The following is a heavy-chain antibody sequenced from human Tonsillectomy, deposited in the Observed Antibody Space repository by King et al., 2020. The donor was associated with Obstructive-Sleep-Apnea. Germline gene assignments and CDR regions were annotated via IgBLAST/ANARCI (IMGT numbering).Heavy chain of an antibody. V-gene: IGHV3-9*01. CDR3: GKDKAGDLDS. Sequence: VQLVESGGGLVQPGRSLRLSCAASGFIFNDYAFHWVQQAPGKGLEWVSGITSNSRNIGYADSVKGRFTISKDNAKSSVYLQMNSLRPEDTALYYCGKDKAGDLDSWGQGTLVIVSS. CDR1: GFIFNDYA. CDR2: ITSNSRNI. D-gene: IGHD7-27*01. J-gene: IGHJ4*02.